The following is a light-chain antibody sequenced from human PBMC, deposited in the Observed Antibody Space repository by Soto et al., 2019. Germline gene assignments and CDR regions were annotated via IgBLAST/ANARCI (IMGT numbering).Light chain of an antibody. CDR3: QQYNNGPPFT. Sequence: EIVMTQSPATLSVSPGERATLSCRASQSVSSNLAWYQQKPGQAPRLLIYGASTRATGIPARFSGSGSGTEFPLTLSSLQSEDFAVYYCQQYNNGPPFTFGPGTKVDIK. J-gene: IGKJ3*01. CDR2: GAS. V-gene: IGKV3-15*01. CDR1: QSVSSN.